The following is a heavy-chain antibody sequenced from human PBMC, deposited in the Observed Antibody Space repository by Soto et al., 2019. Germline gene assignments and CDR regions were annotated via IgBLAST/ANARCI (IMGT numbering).Heavy chain of an antibody. V-gene: IGHV3-15*01. CDR2: IKSESDGGTT. J-gene: IGHJ3*02. CDR3: VTVKYSSSFGAFDI. CDR1: GFTFSNAW. D-gene: IGHD6-6*01. Sequence: PGGSLRLSCAASGFTFSNAWMSWVRQAPGKGLEWVGRIKSESDGGTTDYVAPVKGRFTISRDDSKNTVYLQMISLKIEDTAVYYCVTVKYSSSFGAFDIWGQGTMVTVSS.